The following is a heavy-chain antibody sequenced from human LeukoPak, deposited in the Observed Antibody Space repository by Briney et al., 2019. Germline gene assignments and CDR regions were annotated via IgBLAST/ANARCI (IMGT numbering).Heavy chain of an antibody. J-gene: IGHJ4*02. CDR3: ARSLTTLTYEGY. D-gene: IGHD1-1*01. CDR1: GFTFSSYM. Sequence: GGSLRLSCAASGFTFSSYMMNWVRQAPGKGLEWVSSINSGSTYTYYTESVKGRFTVSRDNAKNSLFFQMNSLRAEDTAIYYCARSLTTLTYEGYWGQGTLVTVSS. CDR2: INSGSTYT. V-gene: IGHV3-21*01.